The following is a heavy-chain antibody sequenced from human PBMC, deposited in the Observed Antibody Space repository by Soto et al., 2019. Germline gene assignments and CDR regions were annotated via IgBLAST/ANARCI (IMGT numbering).Heavy chain of an antibody. CDR3: ASGIYCTNGVCPYFDY. V-gene: IGHV1-2*04. CDR1: GYTFTGYY. D-gene: IGHD2-8*01. Sequence: QVQLVQSGAEVKKPGASVKVSCKASGYTFTGYYMHWVRQAPGQGLEWMGWINPNSGGTNYAQKFQGWVTMTRDTSISTAYMELSRLRSDDTAVYYCASGIYCTNGVCPYFDYWGQGTLVTVSS. J-gene: IGHJ4*02. CDR2: INPNSGGT.